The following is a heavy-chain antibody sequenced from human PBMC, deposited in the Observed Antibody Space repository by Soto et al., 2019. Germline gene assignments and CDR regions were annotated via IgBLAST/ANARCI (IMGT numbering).Heavy chain of an antibody. V-gene: IGHV1-18*01. Sequence: ASVKVSCKASGYTFTNYGVSWVRQAPGQRLEWMGWISAYTRNTNYAQMFQGRVTMTTDTSTSTAYMELRSLTSDDTAVYYCATAFNTAMVDYWGQGTLVTVSS. D-gene: IGHD5-18*01. CDR2: ISAYTRNT. J-gene: IGHJ4*02. CDR1: GYTFTNYG. CDR3: ATAFNTAMVDY.